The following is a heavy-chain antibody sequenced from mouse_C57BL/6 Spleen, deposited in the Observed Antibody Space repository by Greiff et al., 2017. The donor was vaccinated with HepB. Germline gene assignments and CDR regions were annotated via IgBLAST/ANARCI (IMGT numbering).Heavy chain of an antibody. CDR1: GYTFTSYW. CDR3: ATNTVVAPGAMDY. J-gene: IGHJ4*01. V-gene: IGHV1-50*01. D-gene: IGHD1-1*01. CDR2: IDPSDSYT. Sequence: VQLQQSGAELVKPGASVKLSCKASGYTFTSYWMQWVKQRPGQGLEWIGEIDPSDSYTNYNQKFKGKATLTVDTSSSTAYMQLSSLTSEDSAVYYGATNTVVAPGAMDYWGQGTSVTVSS.